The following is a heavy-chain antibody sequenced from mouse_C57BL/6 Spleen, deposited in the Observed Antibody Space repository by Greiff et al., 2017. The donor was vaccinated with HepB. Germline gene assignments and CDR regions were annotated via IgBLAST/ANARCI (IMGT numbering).Heavy chain of an antibody. Sequence: QVQLQQSGAELARPGASVKLSCTASGYTFTSYGISWVKQRTGQGLEWIGEIYPRSGNTYYNEKFKGKATLTAAKSSSTAYMELRSLTSEDSAVYFCATPDSSGPPFDYWGQGTTLTVSS. CDR1: GYTFTSYG. V-gene: IGHV1-81*01. CDR2: IYPRSGNT. D-gene: IGHD3-2*02. J-gene: IGHJ2*01. CDR3: ATPDSSGPPFDY.